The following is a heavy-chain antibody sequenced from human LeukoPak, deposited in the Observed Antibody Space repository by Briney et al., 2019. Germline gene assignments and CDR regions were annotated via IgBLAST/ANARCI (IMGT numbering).Heavy chain of an antibody. V-gene: IGHV1-69*13. J-gene: IGHJ4*02. D-gene: IGHD6-6*01. CDR2: IIPIFGTA. CDR3: AREGKYSSSSPFDY. Sequence: SVKVSCKASGGTFSSYAISWVRQAPGQGLEWMGGIIPIFGTAHYAQKFQGRVTVTVDESTSTAYMDLSSLRSDDTAVYYCAREGKYSSSSPFDYWGQGTLVTVSS. CDR1: GGTFSSYA.